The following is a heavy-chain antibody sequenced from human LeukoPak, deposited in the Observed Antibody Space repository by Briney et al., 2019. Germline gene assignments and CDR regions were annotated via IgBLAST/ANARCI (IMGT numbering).Heavy chain of an antibody. CDR2: FDPEDGET. CDR3: ATAPMVRGVLDAFDI. J-gene: IGHJ3*02. Sequence: ASVKVSCKVSGYTLTELSMHWVRQAPGKGLEWMGGFDPEDGETIYAQKFQGRVTMTEDTSTDTAYMELSSLRSEDTAVYYCATAPMVRGVLDAFDIGGQGTMVTVSS. CDR1: GYTLTELS. D-gene: IGHD3-10*01. V-gene: IGHV1-24*01.